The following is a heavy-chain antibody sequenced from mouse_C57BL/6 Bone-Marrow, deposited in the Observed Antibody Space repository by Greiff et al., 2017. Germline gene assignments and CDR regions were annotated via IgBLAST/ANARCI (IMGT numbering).Heavy chain of an antibody. V-gene: IGHV1-26*01. J-gene: IGHJ1*03. D-gene: IGHD1-1*01. CDR2: INPNNGGT. Sequence: VQLQQSGPELVKPGASVKISCKASGYTFTDSYMNWVKQSHGKSLEWIGDINPNNGGTSYNQKFKGKATLTVDKASSTAYMELRSLTSEDSAVYYCARHGSSPYFDVWGTGTTVTVSS. CDR1: GYTFTDSY. CDR3: ARHGSSPYFDV.